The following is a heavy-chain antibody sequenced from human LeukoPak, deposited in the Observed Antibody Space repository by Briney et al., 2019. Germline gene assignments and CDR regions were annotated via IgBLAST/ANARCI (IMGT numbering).Heavy chain of an antibody. CDR1: QFDFSSSW. CDR3: ARPRTAWSSHWYFEV. J-gene: IGHJ2*01. CDR2: LNPDGSIK. Sequence: AGSLRRSCVASQFDFSSSWMAWVRQAPGKGLEWLANLNPDGSIKNYVDSGRGRFSISRDNGKKSVFLQMSSLRVEDTAVYYCARPRTAWSSHWYFEVWGRGTLVTVSS. D-gene: IGHD1-1*01. V-gene: IGHV3-7*05.